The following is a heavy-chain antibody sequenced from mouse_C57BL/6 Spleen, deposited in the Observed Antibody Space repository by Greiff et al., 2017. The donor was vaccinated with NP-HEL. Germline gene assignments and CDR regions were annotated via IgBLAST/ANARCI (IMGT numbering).Heavy chain of an antibody. CDR1: GYTFTSYW. CDR3: ASIYYDYYYFDY. V-gene: IGHV1-55*01. J-gene: IGHJ2*01. CDR2: IYPGSGST. D-gene: IGHD2-4*01. Sequence: QVQLQQSGAELVKPGASVKMSCKASGYTFTSYWITWVKQRPGQGLEWIGDIYPGSGSTNYNEKFKSKATLTVDTSSSTAYMQLSSLTSEDSAVYYCASIYYDYYYFDYWGQGTTLTVSS.